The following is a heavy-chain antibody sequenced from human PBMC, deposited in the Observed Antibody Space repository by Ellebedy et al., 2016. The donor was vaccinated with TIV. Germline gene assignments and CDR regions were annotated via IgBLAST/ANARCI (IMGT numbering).Heavy chain of an antibody. CDR1: GGSITSSYW. D-gene: IGHD3-10*01. CDR3: ASGSMVRGLTDY. CDR2: IYHTGST. J-gene: IGHJ4*02. V-gene: IGHV4-4*02. Sequence: GSLRLSXAVSGGSITSSYWWSWVRQPPGKGLEWIGEIYHTGSTNYNPSLRSRVTISVDKSKIQFSLKLRSVTAADTAVYYCASGSMVRGLTDYWGQGTLVTGSS.